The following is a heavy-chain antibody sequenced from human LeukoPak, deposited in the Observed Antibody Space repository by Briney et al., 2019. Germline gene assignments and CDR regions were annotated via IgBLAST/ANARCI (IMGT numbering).Heavy chain of an antibody. Sequence: EASVKVSCTASGYTFTTYGITWVRQAPGQGLEWMGWISTYNGNANYAQKLQGRVTMTTETSTSTAYVELRSLRPDDTAVYYCTRGSYGDAWGQGTLVTVSS. CDR1: GYTFTTYG. V-gene: IGHV1-18*01. D-gene: IGHD4-17*01. J-gene: IGHJ1*01. CDR3: TRGSYGDA. CDR2: ISTYNGNA.